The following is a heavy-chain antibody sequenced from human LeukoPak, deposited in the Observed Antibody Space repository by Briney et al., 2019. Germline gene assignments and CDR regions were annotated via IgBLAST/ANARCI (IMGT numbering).Heavy chain of an antibody. CDR2: ISGSDDST. Sequence: GGSLRLSCAASGFTFRNYAMSWVRQAPGKGLEWVSAISGSDDSTYYADSVKGRFTISRDNSKNTLYLQMNSLKTEDTAVYYCTRLGGSRGYTPRESYYYYDYMDVWGKGTTVTVSS. V-gene: IGHV3-23*01. CDR1: GFTFRNYA. D-gene: IGHD3-22*01. CDR3: TRLGGSRGYTPRESYYYYDYMDV. J-gene: IGHJ6*03.